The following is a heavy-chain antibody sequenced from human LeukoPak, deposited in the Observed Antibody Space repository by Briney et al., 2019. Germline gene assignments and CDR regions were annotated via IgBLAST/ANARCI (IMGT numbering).Heavy chain of an antibody. CDR3: AREGVAITASGRGAFDI. Sequence: ASVKVSCKASGYTFTSYYMHWVRQAPGQGLEWMGILDPSGGSTSCAQKFQGRVTMTRDTSTSTVYMDLSSLTSEDTGVYYCAREGVAITASGRGAFDIWGQGAVVTVSS. J-gene: IGHJ3*02. CDR2: LDPSGGST. D-gene: IGHD5-12*01. V-gene: IGHV1-46*01. CDR1: GYTFTSYY.